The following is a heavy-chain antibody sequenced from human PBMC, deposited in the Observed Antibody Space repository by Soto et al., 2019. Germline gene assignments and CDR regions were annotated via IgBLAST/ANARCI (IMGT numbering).Heavy chain of an antibody. V-gene: IGHV3-30*18. CDR1: GFTFSSYG. Sequence: GGSLRPSCAASGFTFSSYGMHWVRQAPGKGLEWVAVISYDGSNKYYADSVKGRFTISRDNSKNTLYLQMNSLRAEDTAVYYCAKVAMVGATVDYWGQGTLVTVSS. J-gene: IGHJ4*02. D-gene: IGHD1-26*01. CDR3: AKVAMVGATVDY. CDR2: ISYDGSNK.